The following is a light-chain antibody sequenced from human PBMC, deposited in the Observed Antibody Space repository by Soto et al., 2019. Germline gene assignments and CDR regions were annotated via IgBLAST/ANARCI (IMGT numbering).Light chain of an antibody. CDR2: SNN. CDR1: SSNIGSNT. V-gene: IGLV1-44*01. CDR3: AAWDDSLNGPV. J-gene: IGLJ3*02. Sequence: QSVLTQPPSASGTPGQRVTIYCSGSSSNIGSNTVNWYQQLPGTAPKLPIYSNNQRPSGVPDRFSGSKSGTSASLAISGLQSEDEADYYCAAWDDSLNGPVFGGGTKLTVL.